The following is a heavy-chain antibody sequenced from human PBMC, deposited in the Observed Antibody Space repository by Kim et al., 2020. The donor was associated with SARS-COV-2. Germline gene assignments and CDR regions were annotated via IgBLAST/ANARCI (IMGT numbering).Heavy chain of an antibody. Sequence: SETLSLTCSVSGGSIRTGGYYWTWIRQRPGKGLEWMGNVFYSGNTYYNPSLRSRLTMSVDISKNQFSLSLTSVTAADTDDCYWAQDCVSGGSLGVWGQG. CDR3: AQDCVSGGSLGV. V-gene: IGHV4-31*03. D-gene: IGHD3-16*01. J-gene: IGHJ4*02. CDR1: GGSIRTGGYY. CDR2: VFYSGNT.